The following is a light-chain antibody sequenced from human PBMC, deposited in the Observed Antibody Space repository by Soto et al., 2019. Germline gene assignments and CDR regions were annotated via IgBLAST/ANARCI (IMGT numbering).Light chain of an antibody. CDR1: QSVNAAH. Sequence: IVLTQSPGTLSLSPGESATLSCRASQSVNAAHLAWYQQKPGQAPRLLLQGASTRATGIPDRFSGSGSGTDFTLTISKVEPEDLAVFYCHHYGSPPITFGGGTEVDIK. V-gene: IGKV3-20*01. J-gene: IGKJ4*01. CDR2: GAS. CDR3: HHYGSPPIT.